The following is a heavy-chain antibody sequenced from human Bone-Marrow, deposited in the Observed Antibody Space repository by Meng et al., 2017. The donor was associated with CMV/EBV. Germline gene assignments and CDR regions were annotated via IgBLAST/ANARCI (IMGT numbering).Heavy chain of an antibody. CDR2: IYPGDSDT. D-gene: IGHD6-13*01. Sequence: GESLKISCKDSGYSFTNYWIGWVRQMPGKGLEWMGIIYPGDSDTKYSPSFQGHVTISYDKSITTAYLQWSSLKASDTAMYYCARLAWGVRAAEYRDYWGQGTLVTGSS. J-gene: IGHJ4*02. CDR3: ARLAWGVRAAEYRDY. V-gene: IGHV5-51*01. CDR1: GYSFTNYW.